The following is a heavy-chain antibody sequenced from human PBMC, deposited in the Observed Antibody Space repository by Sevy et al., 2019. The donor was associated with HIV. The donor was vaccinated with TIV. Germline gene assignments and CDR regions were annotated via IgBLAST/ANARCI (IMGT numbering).Heavy chain of an antibody. J-gene: IGHJ4*02. Sequence: GGSLRLSCAASGFTFSDSWMTWVRQGPGKGLEWVANINQAGSNKYYVDSVRGRFTISRDNAKNSLYLQMNSLRVEDTALYYCAGGGFLCRYWGQGSLVTVSS. CDR3: AGGGFLCRY. V-gene: IGHV3-7*01. D-gene: IGHD2-15*01. CDR2: INQAGSNK. CDR1: GFTFSDSW.